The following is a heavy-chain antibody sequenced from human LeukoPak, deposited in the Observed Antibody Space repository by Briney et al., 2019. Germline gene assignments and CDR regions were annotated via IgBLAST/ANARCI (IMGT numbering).Heavy chain of an antibody. D-gene: IGHD2-8*01. CDR1: GFTFNTYW. V-gene: IGHV3-7*01. CDR3: AREEWWFDS. J-gene: IGHJ5*01. CDR2: IKQDGSEK. Sequence: GGSLRLSCAAPGFTFNTYWMTWVRQAPGKGLEWVANIKQDGSEKYCVDSLKGRFTISRDNAKNSLYLQMNSLRVEDTAVYYCAREEWWFDSWGQGTQVTVSS.